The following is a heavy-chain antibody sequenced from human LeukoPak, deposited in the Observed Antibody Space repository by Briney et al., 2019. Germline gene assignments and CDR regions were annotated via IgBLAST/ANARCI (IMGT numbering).Heavy chain of an antibody. J-gene: IGHJ4*02. D-gene: IGHD2-21*01. Sequence: SETLPLTCTVSGGSIGSYYWSWIRQPPGKGLEWIGYIYYSGSTNYNPSLTSRVTMSVDTSKDQFSLKLMSVTAADTGVYYCARRRKVVRAGFDYWGQGTRVIVSS. CDR2: IYYSGST. CDR3: ARRRKVVRAGFDY. CDR1: GGSIGSYY. V-gene: IGHV4-59*12.